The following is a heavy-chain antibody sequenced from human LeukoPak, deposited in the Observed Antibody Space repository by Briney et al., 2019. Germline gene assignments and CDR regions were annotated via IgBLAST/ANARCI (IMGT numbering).Heavy chain of an antibody. CDR3: ARARTTRGFDY. CDR1: GFTFNSYG. J-gene: IGHJ4*02. D-gene: IGHD4-17*01. Sequence: GRSLRLSCAAYGFTFNSYGIHWVRQAPGKGLEWVAFIWYDGSNKYYADSVKGRFTISRDNSKNTLYLQMNSLRAEDTAVYYCARARTTRGFDYWGQGTLVTVSS. V-gene: IGHV3-33*01. CDR2: IWYDGSNK.